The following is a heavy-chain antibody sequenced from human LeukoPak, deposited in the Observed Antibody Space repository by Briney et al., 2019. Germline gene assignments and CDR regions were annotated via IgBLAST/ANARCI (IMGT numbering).Heavy chain of an antibody. CDR3: ATAITFGGVIDNYFDY. V-gene: IGHV4-59*01. CDR2: IYCSGSN. CDR1: GGSISSYY. Sequence: SETLSLTCTVPGGSISSYYWSWIRQPPGKGLDWIGYIYCSGSNNYNPSLKSRVTISVDTSKNQFSLKLSSVTAADTAVYYCATAITFGGVIDNYFDYWGQGTLVTVSS. J-gene: IGHJ4*02. D-gene: IGHD3-16*02.